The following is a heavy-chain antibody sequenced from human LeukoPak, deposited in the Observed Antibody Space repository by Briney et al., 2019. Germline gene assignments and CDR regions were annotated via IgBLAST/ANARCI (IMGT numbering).Heavy chain of an antibody. CDR2: ISGRTATT. CDR3: ARNGYSNYYYIDV. Sequence: GGSLRLSCAASGFTFSSYAMSWVRQAPGKGLEWVSSISGRTATTYYADSVKGRFTISRDDSKSSLYLLLDSLRADDTAVYYCARNGYSNYYYIDVWGKGTTVTVSS. V-gene: IGHV3-23*01. CDR1: GFTFSSYA. J-gene: IGHJ6*03. D-gene: IGHD4-11*01.